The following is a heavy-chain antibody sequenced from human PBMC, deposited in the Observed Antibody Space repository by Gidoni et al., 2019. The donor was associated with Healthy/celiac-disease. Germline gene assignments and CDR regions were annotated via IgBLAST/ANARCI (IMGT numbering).Heavy chain of an antibody. CDR2: ISGSGGST. Sequence: EVQLVWSVGGCVQPGWSLRLSCAASGFTCSSSAMSWVSQAPGKGLEWVSAISGSGGSTYYADSVQGRFTISRDNTKNTLYLQMNSLRAEDTAVYYGAKDPGFWSGPCFDYWGQGTLVTVSS. CDR3: AKDPGFWSGPCFDY. D-gene: IGHD3-3*01. V-gene: IGHV3-23*04. J-gene: IGHJ4*02. CDR1: GFTCSSSA.